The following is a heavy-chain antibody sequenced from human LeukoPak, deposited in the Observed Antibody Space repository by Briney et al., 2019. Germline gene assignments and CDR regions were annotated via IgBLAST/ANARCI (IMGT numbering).Heavy chain of an antibody. CDR2: IVPNSGGT. Sequence: ASVKVSCKASGGTFSSYAISWVRQAPGQGLEWMGRIVPNSGGTNYAQKFQGRVTMTRDTSISTAYMELSRLRSDDTAVYYCARYDTTGTTLGWFDPWGQGTLVTVSS. J-gene: IGHJ5*02. D-gene: IGHD1-1*01. CDR1: GGTFSSYA. V-gene: IGHV1-2*02. CDR3: ARYDTTGTTLGWFDP.